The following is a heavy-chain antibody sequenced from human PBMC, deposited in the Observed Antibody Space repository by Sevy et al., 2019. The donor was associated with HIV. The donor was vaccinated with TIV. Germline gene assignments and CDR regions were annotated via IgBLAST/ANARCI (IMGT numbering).Heavy chain of an antibody. J-gene: IGHJ4*02. CDR3: ARVEGCSSTSCSGY. CDR2: ISAYNGNT. CDR1: GYTFTSYG. V-gene: IGHV1-18*01. Sequence: ASVKVSCKASGYTFTSYGISWVRQAPGQGLEWMGWISAYNGNTNYAQTLQGRVTMTTDTSTSTAYMELRSLRSDDTAVYYCARVEGCSSTSCSGYWGQGTLVTVSS. D-gene: IGHD2-2*01.